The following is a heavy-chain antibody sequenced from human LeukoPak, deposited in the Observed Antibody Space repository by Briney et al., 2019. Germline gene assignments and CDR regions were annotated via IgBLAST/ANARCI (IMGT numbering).Heavy chain of an antibody. V-gene: IGHV3-23*01. CDR1: GFTFSSYA. J-gene: IGHJ4*02. CDR2: ISGSGGST. Sequence: GGSLRLSCAAPGFTFSSYAMSWVRQAPGKVLEWVSAISGSGGSTYYADSVKGRFTISRDNSKNTLYLQMNSLRAEDTAVYYCAKTIYYYDSSGYYDYWGQGTLVTVSS. D-gene: IGHD3-22*01. CDR3: AKTIYYYDSSGYYDY.